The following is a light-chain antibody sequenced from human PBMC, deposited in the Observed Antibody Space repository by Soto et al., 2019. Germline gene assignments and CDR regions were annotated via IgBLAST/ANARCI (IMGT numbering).Light chain of an antibody. CDR3: QQYGSSPTT. CDR1: QSVSSSY. CDR2: GAS. Sequence: ETVMTQSPGTLSVSPGERATLSCRASQSVSSSYLAWYQQKPGQAPRFLIYGASSRATGIPDRFSGSGSGTDFTLTISRLEPEDFAVYYCQQYGSSPTTFGQGTKVDTK. V-gene: IGKV3-20*01. J-gene: IGKJ1*01.